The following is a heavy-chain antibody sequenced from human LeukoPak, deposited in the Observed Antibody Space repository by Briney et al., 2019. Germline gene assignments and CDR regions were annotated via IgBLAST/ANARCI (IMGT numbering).Heavy chain of an antibody. D-gene: IGHD3-22*01. CDR2: ISAYNGNT. CDR1: GYTFTSYG. V-gene: IGHV1-18*01. J-gene: IGHJ6*03. CDR3: ARAHSLGDDSSGWDYYYYYMDV. Sequence: ASVKVSCKASGYTFTSYGISWVRQAPGQGLEWMGWISAYNGNTNYAQKLQGRVTITADKSTSTAYMELSSLRSEDTAVYYCARAHSLGDDSSGWDYYYYYMDVWGKGTTVTVSS.